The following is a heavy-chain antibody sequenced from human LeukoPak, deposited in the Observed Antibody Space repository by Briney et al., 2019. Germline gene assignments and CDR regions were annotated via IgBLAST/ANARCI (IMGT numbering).Heavy chain of an antibody. Sequence: PGRSLRLSCAASGFTFSSYVMHWVRQAPGKGLEWVALISYGGSNEYYADSVKGRFTISRDTSKNTLYLEMNSLRAEDTAVFYCARALASAGHIIGYPFDYWGQGTLVTVSS. CDR1: GFTFSSYV. CDR3: ARALASAGHIIGYPFDY. J-gene: IGHJ4*02. V-gene: IGHV3-30-3*01. D-gene: IGHD6-13*01. CDR2: ISYGGSNE.